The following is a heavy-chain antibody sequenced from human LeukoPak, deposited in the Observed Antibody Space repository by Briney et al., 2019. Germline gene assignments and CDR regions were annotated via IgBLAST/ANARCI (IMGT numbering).Heavy chain of an antibody. CDR2: ISSSSSTI. V-gene: IGHV3-48*01. Sequence: GGSLRLSCTASGFTFSRYSMNWVRQATGKGVEWVSYISSSSSTIYYADSVKGRFTISRDNEENSVYVQMNSLRADDTAVYYCARDEPAYYYDRSCYSDAFDIWGQGTMVTVSS. D-gene: IGHD3-22*01. CDR1: GFTFSRYS. CDR3: ARDEPAYYYDRSCYSDAFDI. J-gene: IGHJ3*02.